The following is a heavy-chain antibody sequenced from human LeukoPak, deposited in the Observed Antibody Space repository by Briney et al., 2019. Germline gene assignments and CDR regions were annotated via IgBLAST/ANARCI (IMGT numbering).Heavy chain of an antibody. CDR1: GFTFSSYV. CDR2: ISGSGGST. J-gene: IGHJ4*02. Sequence: PGGSLRLSCAASGFTFSSYVMSWVRQAPGKGLEWVSAISGSGGSTYYADSVKGRFTISRDNSKNTLYLQMNSLRAEDTAVYYCAKDRGYYDSSGYHDYWGQGTLVTVSS. CDR3: AKDRGYYDSSGYHDY. D-gene: IGHD3-22*01. V-gene: IGHV3-23*01.